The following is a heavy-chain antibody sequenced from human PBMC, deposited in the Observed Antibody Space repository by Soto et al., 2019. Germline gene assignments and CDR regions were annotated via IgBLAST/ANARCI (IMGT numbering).Heavy chain of an antibody. D-gene: IGHD5-12*01. Sequence: LSLTCTVSGGSISSGGYYWSWIRQHPGKGLEWIGYIYYSGSAYYNPSLKSRVTISVDTSKNQFSLKLSSVTAADTAVYYCAREGVEMATIKGFDIWGQGTMVTVSS. CDR2: IYYSGSA. J-gene: IGHJ3*02. CDR3: AREGVEMATIKGFDI. CDR1: GGSISSGGYY. V-gene: IGHV4-31*03.